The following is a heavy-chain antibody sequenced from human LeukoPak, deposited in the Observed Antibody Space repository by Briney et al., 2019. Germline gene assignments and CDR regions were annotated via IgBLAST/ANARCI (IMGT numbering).Heavy chain of an antibody. J-gene: IGHJ4*02. CDR2: ISAYNGNT. CDR3: ARDQYYYDSSGYSLFDY. Sequence: GASVKVSCKASGYTFTGYYMHWVRQAPGQGLEWMGWISAYNGNTNYAQKLQGRVTMTTDTSTSTAYLELRSLSSDDTAVYYCARDQYYYDSSGYSLFDYWGQGTLVTVSS. CDR1: GYTFTGYY. V-gene: IGHV1-18*04. D-gene: IGHD3-22*01.